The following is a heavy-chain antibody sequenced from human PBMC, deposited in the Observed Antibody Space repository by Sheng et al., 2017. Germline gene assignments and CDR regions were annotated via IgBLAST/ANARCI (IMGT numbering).Heavy chain of an antibody. CDR3: ARGGDGWFGEPFDY. D-gene: IGHD3-10*01. J-gene: IGHJ4*02. CDR1: GFTVSSNY. V-gene: IGHV3-53*01. Sequence: EVQLVESGGGLIQPGGSLRLSCAASGFTVSSNYMSWVRQAPGKGLEWVSVIYSGGSTYYADSVKGRFTISRDNSKNTLYLQMNSLRAEDTAVYYCARGGDGWFGEPFDYWGQGTLVTVSS. CDR2: IYSGGST.